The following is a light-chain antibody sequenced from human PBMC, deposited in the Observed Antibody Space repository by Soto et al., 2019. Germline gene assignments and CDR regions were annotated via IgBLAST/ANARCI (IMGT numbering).Light chain of an antibody. V-gene: IGLV2-14*03. CDR3: SSYTSKDTLV. J-gene: IGLJ3*02. CDR2: DVS. Sequence: QSALTQPASVSGSPGQSITISCTGTSSDVGGYDHVSWYQHHPGKAPKLIIYDVSIRPSGVSNRFSGSKSGNTASLAVSGLQAEDEADYYCSSYTSKDTLVFGGGTKLTVL. CDR1: SSDVGGYDH.